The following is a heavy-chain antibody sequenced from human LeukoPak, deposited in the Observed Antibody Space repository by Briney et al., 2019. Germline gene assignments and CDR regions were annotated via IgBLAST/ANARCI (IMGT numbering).Heavy chain of an antibody. CDR1: GFTFSGYS. CDR2: ISAGSGYI. V-gene: IGHV3-21*01. Sequence: GGSLRLSCAASGFTFSGYSLSWVRQAPGKGLEWIASISAGSGYIYYADSLNGRVTISRDNAKDSLFLYMSSLRSEDSAMCFCATSTGHTAINEYFEHWGQGTPVTVSS. J-gene: IGHJ1*01. CDR3: ATSTGHTAINEYFEH. D-gene: IGHD2-2*02.